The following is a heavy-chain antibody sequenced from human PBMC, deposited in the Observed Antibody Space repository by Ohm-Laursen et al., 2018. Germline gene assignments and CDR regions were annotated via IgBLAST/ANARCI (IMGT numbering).Heavy chain of an antibody. CDR3: ARGFSGWWGRIDY. J-gene: IGHJ4*02. Sequence: SDTLSLTCAVYGGSFSGYYWNWIRQPPGKGLEWIGEINHSRSTKHNSSFKSRVTISVDTSKNQFSLKLSSVTAADTAVYYCARGFSGWWGRIDYWGQGILVTVSS. CDR2: INHSRST. D-gene: IGHD6-19*01. CDR1: GGSFSGYY. V-gene: IGHV4-34*01.